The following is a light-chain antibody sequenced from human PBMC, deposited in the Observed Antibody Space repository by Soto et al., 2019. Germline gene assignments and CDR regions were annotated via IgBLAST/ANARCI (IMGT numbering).Light chain of an antibody. CDR3: QQFGSSPLT. V-gene: IGKV3-20*01. Sequence: EIVLTQSPGTLSLSPGERATLSCRASQSVSSTYLAWYQQKPGQAPRLLIYGASSRATDIPDRFSGSGSGTDFTLTISRLEPQDFAVYYCQQFGSSPLTFGGETKVDIK. CDR2: GAS. J-gene: IGKJ4*01. CDR1: QSVSSTY.